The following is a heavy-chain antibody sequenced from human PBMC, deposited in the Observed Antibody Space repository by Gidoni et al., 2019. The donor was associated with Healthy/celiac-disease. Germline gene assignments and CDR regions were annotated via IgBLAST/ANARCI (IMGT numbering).Heavy chain of an antibody. Sequence: QVQLQQWGAGLLKPSETLSLTCAVYGGSFSGYYWSWIRQPPGKGLEWIGEINHSGSTNYNPSLKSRVTISVDTSKNQFSLKLSSVTAADTAVYYCARGAKYYYDSRKPTGFDYWGQGTLVTVSS. CDR2: INHSGST. CDR1: GGSFSGYY. V-gene: IGHV4-34*01. D-gene: IGHD3-22*01. J-gene: IGHJ4*02. CDR3: ARGAKYYYDSRKPTGFDY.